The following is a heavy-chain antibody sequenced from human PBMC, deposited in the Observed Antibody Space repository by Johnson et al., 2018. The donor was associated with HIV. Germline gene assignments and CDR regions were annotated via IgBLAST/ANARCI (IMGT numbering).Heavy chain of an antibody. CDR3: ARGWVGATVTTSAGAFDI. CDR2: IRYDASNT. D-gene: IGHD4-17*01. CDR1: GFTFSSNG. V-gene: IGHV3-30*02. J-gene: IGHJ3*02. Sequence: QMQLVESGGGLVQPGGSLRLSCAASGFTFSSNGMHWVRQAPGKGLEWVAFIRYDASNTYYADSVKGRFTISRDNSNNTLYLQMNSLRDEDSAVYYCARGWVGATVTTSAGAFDIWGQGTMVTVSS.